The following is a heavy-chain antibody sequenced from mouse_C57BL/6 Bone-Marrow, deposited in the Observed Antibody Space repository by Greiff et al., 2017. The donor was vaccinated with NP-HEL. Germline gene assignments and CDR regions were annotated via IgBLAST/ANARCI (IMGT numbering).Heavy chain of an antibody. CDR3: ARLEPWGYFDY. CDR1: GYTFTNYW. J-gene: IGHJ2*01. V-gene: IGHV1-63*01. D-gene: IGHD6-1*01. Sequence: QVQLQQSGAELVRPGTSVKMSCKASGYTFTNYWIGWAKQRPGHGLEWIGDIYPGGGYTNYNEKFKGKATLTADQSSSTAYMQFSSLTSEDSAIYYCARLEPWGYFDYWGQGTTLTVSS. CDR2: IYPGGGYT.